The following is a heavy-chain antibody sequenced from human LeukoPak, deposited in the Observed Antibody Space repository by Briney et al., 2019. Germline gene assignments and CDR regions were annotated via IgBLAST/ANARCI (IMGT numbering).Heavy chain of an antibody. D-gene: IGHD3-9*01. CDR2: INHSGST. J-gene: IGHJ1*01. CDR3: ARRSKTGYKSAEYFQH. V-gene: IGHV4-34*01. Sequence: SETLSLTCAVYGGSFSGYYWSWIRQPPGKGLEWIGEINHSGSTNYNPSLKSRVTISVDTSKNQFSLKLSSVTAADTAVYYCARRSKTGYKSAEYFQHWGQGTLVTVSS. CDR1: GGSFSGYY.